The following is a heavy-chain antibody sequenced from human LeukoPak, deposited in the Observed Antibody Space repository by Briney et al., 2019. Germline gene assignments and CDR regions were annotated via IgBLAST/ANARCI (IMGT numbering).Heavy chain of an antibody. V-gene: IGHV4-38-2*02. CDR3: ARHLGWSTPLRRFDP. CDR2: IFHSETT. Sequence: SETLSLTCTVSAYSISSTYYWGWIRQPPGKGLEWIGSIFHSETTYYNPSLKSRVAISIDTSKNHFSLKLSSVTAADTAVYYCARHLGWSTPLRRFDPWGQGTLVTVSS. CDR1: AYSISSTYY. J-gene: IGHJ5*02. D-gene: IGHD4-17*01.